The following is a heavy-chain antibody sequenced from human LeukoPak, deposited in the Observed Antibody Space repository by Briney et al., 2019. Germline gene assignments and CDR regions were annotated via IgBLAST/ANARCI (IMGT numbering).Heavy chain of an antibody. CDR1: GYTLTELS. Sequence: ASVKVSCEVSGYTLTELSMHWVRQAPGKGLEWMGGFDPEDGETIYAQKFQGRVTMTEDTSTDTAYMELSSLRSEDTAVYYCATQGYYDYIWGSYRKGVPYTSIDYWGQGTLVTVSS. CDR2: FDPEDGET. D-gene: IGHD3-16*02. V-gene: IGHV1-24*01. J-gene: IGHJ4*02. CDR3: ATQGYYDYIWGSYRKGVPYTSIDY.